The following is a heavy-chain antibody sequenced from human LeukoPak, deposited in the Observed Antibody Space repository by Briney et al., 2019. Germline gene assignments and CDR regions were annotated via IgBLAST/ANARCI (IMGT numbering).Heavy chain of an antibody. D-gene: IGHD6-6*01. J-gene: IGHJ4*02. CDR2: IYTSGST. CDR3: ARLRIAARSRIFDY. V-gene: IGHV4-4*09. CDR1: GGSISSYY. Sequence: SETLSLTCTVSGGSISSYYWSWIRQPPGKGLEWIGYIYTSGSTNCNPSLKSRVTISVDTSKNQFSLKLSSVTAADTAVYYCARLRIAARSRIFDYWGQGTLVTVSS.